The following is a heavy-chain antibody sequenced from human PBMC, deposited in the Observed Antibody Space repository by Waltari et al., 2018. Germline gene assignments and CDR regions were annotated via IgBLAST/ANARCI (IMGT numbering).Heavy chain of an antibody. V-gene: IGHV5-10-1*03. CDR1: GYNFVSYA. CDR3: ARGPDISSADFFPH. CDR2: IHVCASPP. J-gene: IGHJ1*01. Sequence: VQLVQSGAELKKPGESVKISCRGYGYNFVSYALTGFRKAPGKGLEGLGRIHVCASPPPACPSFAGHLTLSADKSIDTAYLEWNILKASDTGTYYCARGPDISSADFFPHWGQGTLITVSS. D-gene: IGHD6-6*01.